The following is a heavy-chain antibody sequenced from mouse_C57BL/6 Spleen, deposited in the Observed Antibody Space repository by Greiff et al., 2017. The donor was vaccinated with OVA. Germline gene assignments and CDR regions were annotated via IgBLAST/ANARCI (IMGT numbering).Heavy chain of an antibody. CDR3: ARDPDGYAMDY. V-gene: IGHV5-16*01. Sequence: EVKLMESEGGLVQPGSSMKLSCTASGFTFSDYYMAWVRQVPEKGLEWVANINYDGSSTYYLDSLKSRFIISRDNAKNILYLQMSSLKSEDTATYYCARDPDGYAMDYWGQGTSVTVSS. CDR1: GFTFSDYY. J-gene: IGHJ4*01. CDR2: INYDGSST.